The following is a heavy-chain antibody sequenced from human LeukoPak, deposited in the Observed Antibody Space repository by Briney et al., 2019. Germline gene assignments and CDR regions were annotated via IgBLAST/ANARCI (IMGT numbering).Heavy chain of an antibody. V-gene: IGHV4-39*01. J-gene: IGHJ4*02. Sequence: SSETLSLTCTVSGGSISSSSYYWGWIRQPPGKGLEWIGTFYYSGDTYYSPSLKSRATISGDTAKNQFSLKLSSVTAADTAVYYCARRDHISGWSGYNYYFDYWGQGTLVTVSS. CDR3: ARRDHISGWSGYNYYFDY. CDR2: FYYSGDT. D-gene: IGHD6-19*01. CDR1: GGSISSSSYY.